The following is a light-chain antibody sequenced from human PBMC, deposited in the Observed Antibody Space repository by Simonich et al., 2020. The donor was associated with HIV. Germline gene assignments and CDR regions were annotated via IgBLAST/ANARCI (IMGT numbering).Light chain of an antibody. V-gene: IGKV3-11*01. Sequence: EIVLTQSPATLSLSPGERATLSCRASQSVSSYLAWYQQKPGQAPRLLIYDASNMATGIPARFSGSGSGTEFTLTINRMQSEDFAVYYCQQYNNWPRTFGLGTKVEMK. CDR2: DAS. CDR3: QQYNNWPRT. J-gene: IGKJ1*01. CDR1: QSVSSY.